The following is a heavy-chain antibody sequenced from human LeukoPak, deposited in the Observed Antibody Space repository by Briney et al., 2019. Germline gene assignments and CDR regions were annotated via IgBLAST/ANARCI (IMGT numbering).Heavy chain of an antibody. Sequence: PSQTLSLTCTVSSGSMSRYLWSWIRQPPGKGLEWIAYFYNSGSAKYNPSLQSRVTISVDTSKNQVSLKLSSVTAADTAVYYCARHISGQPWFDPWGQGTLVTVSS. D-gene: IGHD3-10*01. CDR3: ARHISGQPWFDP. V-gene: IGHV4-59*08. J-gene: IGHJ5*02. CDR1: SGSMSRYL. CDR2: FYNSGSA.